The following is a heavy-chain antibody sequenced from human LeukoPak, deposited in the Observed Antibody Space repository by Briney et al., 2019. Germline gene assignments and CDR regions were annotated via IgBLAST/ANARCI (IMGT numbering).Heavy chain of an antibody. V-gene: IGHV3-23*01. D-gene: IGHD3-3*01. CDR2: ITGSGATT. J-gene: IGHJ4*02. CDR3: ASRLRYYVCWCYSD. CDR1: GFSFSVYV. Sequence: GGSLRLSCAAAGFSFSVYVMSWVPQAPGKGLEWVSAITGSGATTYYADSVEGRFTTSRDNSRNTLYLQMNGLRAEDTAVYYCASRLRYYVCWCYSDWGQGTLVSVSS.